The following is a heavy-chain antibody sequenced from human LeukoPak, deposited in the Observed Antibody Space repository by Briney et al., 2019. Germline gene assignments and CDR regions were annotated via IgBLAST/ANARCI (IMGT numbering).Heavy chain of an antibody. CDR2: IYYSGST. V-gene: IGHV4-59*08. Sequence: PSETLSLTCTVSGGSISSYYWSWIRQPPGKGLEWIGYIYYSGSTNYNPSLKSRVTISVDTSKNQFSLKLSSVTAADTAVYYCARTPYGSAWYNWFDPWGQGTLVTVSS. J-gene: IGHJ5*02. CDR3: ARTPYGSAWYNWFDP. D-gene: IGHD4-17*01. CDR1: GGSISSYY.